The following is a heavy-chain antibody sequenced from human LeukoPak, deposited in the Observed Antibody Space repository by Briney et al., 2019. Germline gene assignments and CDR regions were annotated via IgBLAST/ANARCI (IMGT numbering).Heavy chain of an antibody. Sequence: PSETLSLTCTVSGGSISSGSFSWTWIRQPPGKGLEWIGYMYHSGSTSYSPSLKSRVTISLDTSKNQFSLNLSSVTAADTAVYYCARGDGPSDAFDIWGQGTLVTVSS. J-gene: IGHJ3*02. CDR2: MYHSGST. CDR3: ARGDGPSDAFDI. V-gene: IGHV4-30-2*01. D-gene: IGHD2-8*01. CDR1: GGSISSGSFS.